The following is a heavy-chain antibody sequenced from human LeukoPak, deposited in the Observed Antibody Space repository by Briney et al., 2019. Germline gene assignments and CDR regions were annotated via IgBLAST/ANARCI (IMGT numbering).Heavy chain of an antibody. CDR2: IKEDGSEK. J-gene: IGHJ1*01. CDR3: ARAQPPYSSSWYGYFQH. CDR1: GFIFRSYW. D-gene: IGHD6-13*01. Sequence: GGSLRLSCAASGFIFRSYWMSWVRQAPGKGLEWVANIKEDGSEKYYVDSVKGRFTISRDNAKNSLYLQMNSLRAEDTAVYYCARAQPPYSSSWYGYFQHWGQGTLVTVSS. V-gene: IGHV3-7*05.